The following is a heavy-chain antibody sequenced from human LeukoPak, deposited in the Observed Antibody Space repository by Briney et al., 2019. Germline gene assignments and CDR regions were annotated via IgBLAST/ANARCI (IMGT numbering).Heavy chain of an antibody. Sequence: GGSLRLSCVASGFTFSSYSMNWVRQAPGKGLEWVSFISSSSSYIYYADSVKGRFTISRDNAKNSLYVEMNSLRAEDTALYYCARQADTAMLIWSFTDYWGQGTLVTVSS. D-gene: IGHD5-18*01. CDR3: ARQADTAMLIWSFTDY. V-gene: IGHV3-21*01. J-gene: IGHJ4*02. CDR2: ISSSSSYI. CDR1: GFTFSSYS.